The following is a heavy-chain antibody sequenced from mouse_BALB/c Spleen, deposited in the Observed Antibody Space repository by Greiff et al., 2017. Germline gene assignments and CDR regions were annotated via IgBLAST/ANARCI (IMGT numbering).Heavy chain of an antibody. CDR1: GFTFSSYT. CDR2: ISNGGGST. Sequence: EVQVVESGGGLVQPGGSLKLSCAASGFTFSSYTMSWVRQTPEKRLEWVAYISNGGGSTYYPDTVKGRFTISRDNAKNTLYLQMSSLKSEDTAMYYCARLTDYPFAYWGQGTLVTVSA. CDR3: ARLTDYPFAY. J-gene: IGHJ3*01. D-gene: IGHD2-4*01. V-gene: IGHV5-12-2*01.